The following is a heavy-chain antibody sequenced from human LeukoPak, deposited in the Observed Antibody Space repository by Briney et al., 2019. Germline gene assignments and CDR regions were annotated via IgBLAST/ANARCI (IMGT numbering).Heavy chain of an antibody. CDR3: PRRSVLKQWTQGELVYYYGMDV. CDR1: AGAFSICG. CDR2: IIPILGIA. J-gene: IGHJ6*02. Sequence: SVNVCCKAAAGAFSICGISRVRQAPGQGLVWMGRIIPILGIANYAQKFQGRVTITADKSTSTAYMQLRSMRSEDTAVNYWPRRSVLKQWTQGELVYYYGMDVWGQGTTVTVSS. D-gene: IGHD6-19*01. V-gene: IGHV1-69*04.